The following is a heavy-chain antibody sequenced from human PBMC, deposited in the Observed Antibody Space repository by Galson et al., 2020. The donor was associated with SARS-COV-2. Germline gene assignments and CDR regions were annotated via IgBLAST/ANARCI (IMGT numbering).Heavy chain of an antibody. Sequence: SVKVSCKASGGTFSSYANIWLRQAPGQGLEWMGGIIPIFGTANYAQKFQGRVTITADESTSTAYMELSSLRSEDTAVYYCAGISGYDWTGNDYWGQGTLVTVSS. CDR2: IIPIFGTA. D-gene: IGHD5-12*01. CDR3: AGISGYDWTGNDY. V-gene: IGHV1-69*13. CDR1: GGTFSSYA. J-gene: IGHJ4*02.